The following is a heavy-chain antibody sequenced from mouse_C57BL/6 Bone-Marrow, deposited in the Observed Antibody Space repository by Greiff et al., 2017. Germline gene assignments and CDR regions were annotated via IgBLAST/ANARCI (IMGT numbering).Heavy chain of an antibody. CDR2: IYPRSGNT. J-gene: IGHJ3*01. CDR1: GYTFTSYG. V-gene: IGHV1-81*01. CDR3: ARHDPCAY. Sequence: QVQLKESGAELARPGASVKLSCKASGYTFTSYGISWVKQRTGQGLEWIGEIYPRSGNTSYNEKFKGKATLTADKSSSTAYMELRCLTSEDSAVYFGARHDPCAYWGQGTLVTVSA. D-gene: IGHD2-3*01.